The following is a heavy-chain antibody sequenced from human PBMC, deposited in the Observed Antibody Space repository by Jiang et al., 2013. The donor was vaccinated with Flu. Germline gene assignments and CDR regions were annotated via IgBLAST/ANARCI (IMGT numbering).Heavy chain of an antibody. CDR1: EFTFSDYA. J-gene: IGHJ6*02. D-gene: IGHD1-14*01. Sequence: SGGGLAQLGGSLRLSCAASEFTFSDYAMSWVRQAPGKGLEWVSGVTGTGVTTYYADSVKGRFTISRDNSKNTLYLQMNSLRAEDTAVYYCAKRGALCSRCPYNYYAMDVWGQGTTVTVSS. V-gene: IGHV3-23*01. CDR2: VTGTGVTT. CDR3: AKRGALCSRCPYNYYAMDV.